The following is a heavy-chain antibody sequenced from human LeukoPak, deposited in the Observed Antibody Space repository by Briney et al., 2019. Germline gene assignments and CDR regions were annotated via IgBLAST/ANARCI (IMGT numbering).Heavy chain of an antibody. CDR2: ISYDGSNK. Sequence: PGGSLRLSCAASGFTFSTYAMHWVRQAPGKGLEWVAVISYDGSNKYYADSVKGRFTISRDNSKNTLYLQMNSLRAEDTAVYYCASWYSNPTYYGMDVWGQGTTVTVSS. CDR3: ASWYSNPTYYGMDV. D-gene: IGHD4-4*01. CDR1: GFTFSTYA. J-gene: IGHJ6*02. V-gene: IGHV3-30-3*01.